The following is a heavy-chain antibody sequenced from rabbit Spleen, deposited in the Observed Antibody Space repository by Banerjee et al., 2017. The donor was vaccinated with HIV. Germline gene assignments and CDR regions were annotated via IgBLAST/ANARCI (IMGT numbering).Heavy chain of an antibody. CDR2: INTGSGSA. CDR3: ARDLYSSGGISYYFNL. J-gene: IGHJ4*01. V-gene: IGHV1S21*01. Sequence: LVESGGGLVQPGESLKLSCKASGFDFSSYGISWVRQAPGKGLEWIGCINTGSGSAYYASWVNGRFTISKTSSTVDLKMTSLTAADTATYFCARDLYSSGGISYYFNLWGPGDPRHRL. CDR1: GFDFSSYG. D-gene: IGHD4-1*01.